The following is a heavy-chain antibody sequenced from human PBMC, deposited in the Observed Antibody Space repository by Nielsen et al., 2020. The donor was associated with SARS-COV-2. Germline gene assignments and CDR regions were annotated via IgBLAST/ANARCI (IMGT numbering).Heavy chain of an antibody. V-gene: IGHV4-39*02. CDR1: TFSSYW. J-gene: IGHJ6*02. CDR2: IYYSGST. CDR3: AREGYPYYYYGMDI. D-gene: IGHD2-2*01. Sequence: TFSSYWMSWVRQPPGKGLEWIGSIYYSGSTYYNTSLKSRVTISVDTSKNQFSLKLSSVTAADTAVYYCAREGYPYYYYGMDIWGQGTTVTVSS.